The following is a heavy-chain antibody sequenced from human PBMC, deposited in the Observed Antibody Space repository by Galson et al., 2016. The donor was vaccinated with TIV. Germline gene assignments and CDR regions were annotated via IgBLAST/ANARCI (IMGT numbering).Heavy chain of an antibody. CDR1: GDSISSGHYY. V-gene: IGHV4-61*09. D-gene: IGHD3-22*01. Sequence: TLSLTCTVSGDSISSGHYYWNWIRQPAGKGLEWIGHIYTSGSTSYNPSLKSRVTISLDTPKNQFSLKLTSVTAADTAIYYCARVGGRQPMIVVLNPLDIWGQGTLATVSS. CDR2: IYTSGST. CDR3: ARVGGRQPMIVVLNPLDI. J-gene: IGHJ3*02.